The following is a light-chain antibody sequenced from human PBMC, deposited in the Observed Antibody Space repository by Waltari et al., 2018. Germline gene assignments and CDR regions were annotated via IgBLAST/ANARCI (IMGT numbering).Light chain of an antibody. Sequence: EIVLTQSPGTLSLSPGDRAALSCRASPRVSGNDLAWSQQKSGQAPRLLIYGASNRATGIPDRVSGRGSGTDFTLTISRLEPEDFAVYYCQQYGSSPGFGPGTKVDIK. CDR3: QQYGSSPG. CDR2: GAS. V-gene: IGKV3-20*01. J-gene: IGKJ3*01. CDR1: PRVSGND.